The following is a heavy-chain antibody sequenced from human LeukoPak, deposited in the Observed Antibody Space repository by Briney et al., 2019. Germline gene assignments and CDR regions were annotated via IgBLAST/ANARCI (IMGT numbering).Heavy chain of an antibody. CDR3: ARELPTYYYDSSGYYGHDAFDI. Sequence: ASVKVSCKASGYIFTNYAINWVRQAPGQGLEWMGGIIPIFGTANYAQKFQGRVTITADESTSTAYMELSSLRSEDTAVYYCARELPTYYYDSSGYYGHDAFDIWGQGTMVTVSS. J-gene: IGHJ3*02. CDR1: GYIFTNYA. V-gene: IGHV1-69*13. CDR2: IIPIFGTA. D-gene: IGHD3-22*01.